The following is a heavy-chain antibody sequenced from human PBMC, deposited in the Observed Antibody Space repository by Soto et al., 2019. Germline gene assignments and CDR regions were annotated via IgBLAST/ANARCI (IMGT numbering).Heavy chain of an antibody. CDR3: ARDRFYSNYADYYYYYGMDV. Sequence: PSETLSLTCTVSGGSISSYYWSWIRQPPGKGLEWIGYIYYSGSTNYNPSLKSRVTISVDTSKNQFSLKLSSVTAADTAVYYCARDRFYSNYADYYYYYGMDVWGQATTVTVSS. CDR2: IYYSGST. CDR1: GGSISSYY. V-gene: IGHV4-59*01. D-gene: IGHD4-4*01. J-gene: IGHJ6*02.